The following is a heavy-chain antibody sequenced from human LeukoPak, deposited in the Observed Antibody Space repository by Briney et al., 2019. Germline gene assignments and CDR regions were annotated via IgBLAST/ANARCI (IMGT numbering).Heavy chain of an antibody. Sequence: GGSLRLSCAASGFTFSSYAMSWVRQAPGKGLEWVSVIIGSGGSTFYADSVKGRFTISRDNSKNTLYLQMNSLRAEDTAVYYCAKQPISGSSTWYFDCWGQGTLVTVSS. V-gene: IGHV3-23*01. D-gene: IGHD6-13*01. J-gene: IGHJ4*02. CDR3: AKQPISGSSTWYFDC. CDR2: IIGSGGST. CDR1: GFTFSSYA.